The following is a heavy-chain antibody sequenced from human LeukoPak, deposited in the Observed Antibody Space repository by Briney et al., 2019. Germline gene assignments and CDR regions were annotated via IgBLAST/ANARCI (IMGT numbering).Heavy chain of an antibody. J-gene: IGHJ4*02. CDR3: AKDPYSGSYYDLDY. V-gene: IGHV3-23*01. D-gene: IGHD1-26*01. CDR1: GFTFSSYA. CDR2: ISGSGGST. Sequence: GGSLRLSCAASGFTFSSYAMSWVRQAPGKGLEWVSAISGSGGSTYYADSVKGRFTISRDNSKNTLYLRMNSLRAEDTAVYYCAKDPYSGSYYDLDYWGQGTLVTVSS.